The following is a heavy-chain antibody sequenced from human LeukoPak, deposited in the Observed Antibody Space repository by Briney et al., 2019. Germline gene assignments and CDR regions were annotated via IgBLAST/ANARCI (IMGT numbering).Heavy chain of an antibody. D-gene: IGHD4-17*01. J-gene: IGHJ6*02. Sequence: GGSLRLSCAASGFTFSSYDMHWVRQAAGKGLEWVSAISTAGDTYYPGSVKGRFTISRENAKNSSYLQMNSLRAGDTAVYYCARVRTVLGWYYGMDVWGQATTVTVSS. CDR2: ISTAGDT. CDR1: GFTFSSYD. CDR3: ARVRTVLGWYYGMDV. V-gene: IGHV3-13*01.